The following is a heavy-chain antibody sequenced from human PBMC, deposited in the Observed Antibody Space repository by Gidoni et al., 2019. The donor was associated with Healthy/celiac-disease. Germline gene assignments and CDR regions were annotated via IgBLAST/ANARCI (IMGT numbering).Heavy chain of an antibody. J-gene: IGHJ2*01. CDR1: GFPFSRYW. V-gene: IGHV3-7*01. CDR2: IKQDGSEK. Sequence: EVQLVESGGGLVQPGGSLRLSCAASGFPFSRYWMSWVRQAPGKGLEWLANIKQDGSEKYYVDSVKGRFTISRDNAKNSLYLQMNSLRAEDTAVYYCARERLGATDYWYFDLWGRGTLVTVSS. D-gene: IGHD1-26*01. CDR3: ARERLGATDYWYFDL.